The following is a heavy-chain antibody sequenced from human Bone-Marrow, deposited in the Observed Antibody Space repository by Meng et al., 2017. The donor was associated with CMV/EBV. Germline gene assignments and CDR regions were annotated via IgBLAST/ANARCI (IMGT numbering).Heavy chain of an antibody. J-gene: IGHJ5*02. Sequence: ASVKVSCKASGYTFSDFYMYWVRQAPGQGLEWTGKINPNGGTTRYAQKFQGRVTITRDTSTTTVYMELSSLRSDDTAVYYCARGYDYSNYNWFDPWGQGTLVTVSS. CDR3: ARGYDYSNYNWFDP. D-gene: IGHD4-11*01. V-gene: IGHV1-46*01. CDR1: GYTFSDFY. CDR2: INPNGGTT.